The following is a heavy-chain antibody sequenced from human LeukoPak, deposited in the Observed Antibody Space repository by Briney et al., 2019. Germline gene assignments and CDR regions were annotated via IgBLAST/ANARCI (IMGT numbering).Heavy chain of an antibody. J-gene: IGHJ6*03. D-gene: IGHD6-19*01. CDR1: GYTFTSYY. CDR2: INPSGGST. Sequence: ASVKVSCKASGYTFTSYYMHWVRQAPGQGLEWMGIINPSGGSTSYAQKFQGRVTMTRDMSTSTVYMELSSLRSEDTAVYYCARGDRWLVDYYYYMDVWGKGTTVTVSS. V-gene: IGHV1-46*01. CDR3: ARGDRWLVDYYYYMDV.